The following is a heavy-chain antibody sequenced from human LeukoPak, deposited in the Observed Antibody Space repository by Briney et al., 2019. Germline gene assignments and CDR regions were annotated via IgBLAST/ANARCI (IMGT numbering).Heavy chain of an antibody. D-gene: IGHD2-2*02. Sequence: ASVRVSCKVSGYTLTDLSMHWVRQAPGKGLEWMGGVEPEDGEAIYAQRFQGRGTMTEDTSTDTAYMELSSVSSEDTAVYYCTTDILDYCDTSSCHKGNSWGQGTLVTVSS. V-gene: IGHV1-24*01. J-gene: IGHJ4*02. CDR2: VEPEDGEA. CDR1: GYTLTDLS. CDR3: TTDILDYCDTSSCHKGNS.